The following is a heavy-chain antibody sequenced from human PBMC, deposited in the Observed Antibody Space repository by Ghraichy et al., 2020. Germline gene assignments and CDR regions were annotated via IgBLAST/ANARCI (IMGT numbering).Heavy chain of an antibody. CDR1: GFTFDDYG. J-gene: IGHJ3*02. D-gene: IGHD2-15*01. CDR2: INWNGGST. Sequence: GGSLRLSCAASGFTFDDYGMSWVRQAPGKGLEWVSGINWNGGSTGYADSVKGRFTISRDNAKNSLYLQMNSLRAEDTALYHCARPEGISGEAVGAFDIWGQGTMVTVSS. CDR3: ARPEGISGEAVGAFDI. V-gene: IGHV3-20*01.